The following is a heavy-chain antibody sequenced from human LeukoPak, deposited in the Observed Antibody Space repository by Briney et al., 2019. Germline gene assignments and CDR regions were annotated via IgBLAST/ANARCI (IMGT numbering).Heavy chain of an antibody. CDR1: SGSISVYY. J-gene: IGHJ4*02. D-gene: IGHD1-26*01. CDR3: ARTSGSFFDY. CDR2: FHVSDTT. Sequence: SETLSLTCTVSSGSISVYYWSWIRQPAGKGLEWIGRFHVSDTTNYNPSLKSRVTMSLDTSKNQFSLKLTSVTAADTAAYYCARTSGSFFDYWGQGTLLTVSS. V-gene: IGHV4-4*07.